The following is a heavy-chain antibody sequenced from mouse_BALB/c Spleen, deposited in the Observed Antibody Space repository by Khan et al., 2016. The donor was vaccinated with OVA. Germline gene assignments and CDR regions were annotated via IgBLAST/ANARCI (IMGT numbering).Heavy chain of an antibody. Sequence: IQLVQSGPDLVKPGASVKISCKASGYSFTGYFMYWVMQSHGKSLEWIGRINPHIGKTYYNQKFRDKATLTVDESSSTVYLELRSLASEDSAIDYCARTKGSGFDYWGQGTTLTVSS. CDR2: INPHIGKT. J-gene: IGHJ2*01. CDR1: GYSFTGYF. D-gene: IGHD1-1*01. V-gene: IGHV1-20*02. CDR3: ARTKGSGFDY.